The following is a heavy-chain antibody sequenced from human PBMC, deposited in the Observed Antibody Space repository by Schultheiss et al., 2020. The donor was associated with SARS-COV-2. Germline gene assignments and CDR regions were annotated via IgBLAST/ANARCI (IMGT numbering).Heavy chain of an antibody. CDR1: GFTFSSYS. D-gene: IGHD2-15*01. CDR3: ARSFCCYAFDI. Sequence: GSLRLSCAASGFTFSSYSMHWVRQAPGKGLEWFGEINHRGTTNYNPSLKSRVTLSVDTSKNQFSLKLSSVTAADTAIYYCARSFCCYAFDIWDQGAMVTVSS. J-gene: IGHJ3*02. CDR2: INHRGTT. V-gene: IGHV4-34*01.